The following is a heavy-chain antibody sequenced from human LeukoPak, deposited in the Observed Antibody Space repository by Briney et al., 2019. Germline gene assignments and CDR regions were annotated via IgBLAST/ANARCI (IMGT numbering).Heavy chain of an antibody. CDR2: MKEDGSDQ. CDR3: ARILA. V-gene: IGHV3-7*03. CDR1: GFRFTGYW. J-gene: IGHJ5*02. Sequence: GGSLRLSCAASGFRFTGYWMSWVRQAPGKGLEWVAKMKEDGSDQYYVDSVKGRFTISRDNAKNSLYLQMDSLRVEDTAVYYCARILAWGQGTLVTVSS. D-gene: IGHD2-15*01.